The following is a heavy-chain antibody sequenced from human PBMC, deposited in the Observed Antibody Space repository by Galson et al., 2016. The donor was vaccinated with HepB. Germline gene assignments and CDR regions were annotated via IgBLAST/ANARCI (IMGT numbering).Heavy chain of an antibody. CDR2: LSSDGSNK. CDR1: GFTFSSHA. D-gene: IGHD3-16*01. V-gene: IGHV3-30-3*01. J-gene: IGHJ6*02. CDR3: ARGRGITDRYYYFYYGMDV. Sequence: SLRLSCAASGFTFSSHAMYWVRQAPGKGLEWVATLSSDGSNKYYADSVRGPFRISRDNSNNTLSLQMNSLRPEDTAVYYCARGRGITDRYYYFYYGMDVWGQGTAVTVSS.